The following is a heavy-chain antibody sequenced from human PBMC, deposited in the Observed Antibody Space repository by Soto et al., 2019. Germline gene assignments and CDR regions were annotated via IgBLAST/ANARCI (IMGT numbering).Heavy chain of an antibody. CDR1: GFTFSSYW. CDR3: AKETSGWRIFDY. D-gene: IGHD2-8*02. J-gene: IGHJ4*02. V-gene: IGHV3-23*01. CDR2: ISGSGVST. Sequence: PGGSLRLSCAASGFTFSSYWMSWVRQAPGKGLEWVSEISGSGVSTYYADSVKGRFTISRDNSKNTLYLQMNSLRAEDTAVYYCAKETSGWRIFDYWGQGALVTVSS.